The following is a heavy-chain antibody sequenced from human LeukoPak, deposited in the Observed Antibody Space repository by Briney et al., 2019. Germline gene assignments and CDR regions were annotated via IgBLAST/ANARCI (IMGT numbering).Heavy chain of an antibody. Sequence: GGSLRLSCAASGFTFDDYAMHWVRQAPGKGLEWVSGMSWNSGSIGYADSVKGRFTISRDNAKNSLYLQMNSLRAEDTALYYCAKGSSGYMREGYYFDYWGQGTLVTVSS. CDR1: GFTFDDYA. CDR2: MSWNSGSI. J-gene: IGHJ4*02. V-gene: IGHV3-9*01. CDR3: AKGSSGYMREGYYFDY. D-gene: IGHD5-12*01.